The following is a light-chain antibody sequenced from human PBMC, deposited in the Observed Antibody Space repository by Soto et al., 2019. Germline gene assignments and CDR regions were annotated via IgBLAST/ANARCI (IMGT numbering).Light chain of an antibody. CDR3: SSYAGSNNLL. V-gene: IGLV2-8*01. CDR1: SSDVGGYNY. CDR2: EVS. Sequence: QSALTQPPSASGSPGQSVTISCTGTSSDVGGYNYVSWYQQHPGKPPKLMIYEVSKRPSGVPDRFSGSKSGNTASLTVSGLQAGDEADYYCSSYAGSNNLLFGGGTKLTVL. J-gene: IGLJ2*01.